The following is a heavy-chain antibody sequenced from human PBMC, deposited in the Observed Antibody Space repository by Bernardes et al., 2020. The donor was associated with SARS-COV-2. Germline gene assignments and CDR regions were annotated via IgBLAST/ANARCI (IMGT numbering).Heavy chain of an antibody. CDR3: AKAGLVAAAAD. CDR2: INSDGSST. CDR1: GFTFSSYW. V-gene: IGHV3-74*01. Sequence: GSLRLSCAASGFTFSSYWMHWVRQAPGKGLVWVSRINSDGSSTSYADSVKGRFTISRDNSKNTVYLQMNSLRADDTAVYYCAKAGLVAAAADWGQGTLVTVSS. J-gene: IGHJ4*02. D-gene: IGHD6-13*01.